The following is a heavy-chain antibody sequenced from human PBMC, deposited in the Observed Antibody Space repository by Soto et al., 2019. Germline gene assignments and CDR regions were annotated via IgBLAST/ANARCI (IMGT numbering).Heavy chain of an antibody. Sequence: GGSLRLSCAASGFTFSSCAMSWVRQAPGKGLEWVSGISGNGGSTYHADSVKGRFTISRDNSKNTLYLQMNRLRAEDTAVYYCARVESPETELGLLEAFDIWGQGTMVTVSS. V-gene: IGHV3-23*01. CDR2: ISGNGGST. J-gene: IGHJ3*02. D-gene: IGHD1-7*01. CDR3: ARVESPETELGLLEAFDI. CDR1: GFTFSSCA.